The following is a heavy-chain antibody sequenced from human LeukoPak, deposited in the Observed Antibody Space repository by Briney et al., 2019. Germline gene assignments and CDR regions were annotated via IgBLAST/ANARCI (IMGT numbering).Heavy chain of an antibody. CDR3: ARAGDPYYYGMDV. V-gene: IGHV1-69*13. J-gene: IGHJ6*02. D-gene: IGHD3-10*01. CDR1: GYTFTSYG. CDR2: IIPIFGTA. Sequence: SVKVSCKASGYTFTSYGISWVRQAPGQGLEWMGGIIPIFGTANYAQKFQGRVTITADESTSTAYMELSSLRSEDTAVYYCARAGDPYYYGMDVWGQGTTVTVSS.